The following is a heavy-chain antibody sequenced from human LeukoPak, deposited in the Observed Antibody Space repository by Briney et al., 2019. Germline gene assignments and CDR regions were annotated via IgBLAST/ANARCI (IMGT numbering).Heavy chain of an antibody. J-gene: IGHJ6*04. V-gene: IGHV3-53*01. D-gene: IGHD5-12*01. Sequence: PGGSLRLSCAASGFTFSSYAMSWVRQAPGRGLEWVSVIFSGGSTYYADPTKGRFTISRDNSKNTLYHQMNSARAEDTAVYYCERERGATNYYYGMDVWGKGTTVTVSS. CDR1: GFTFSSYA. CDR3: ERERGATNYYYGMDV. CDR2: IFSGGST.